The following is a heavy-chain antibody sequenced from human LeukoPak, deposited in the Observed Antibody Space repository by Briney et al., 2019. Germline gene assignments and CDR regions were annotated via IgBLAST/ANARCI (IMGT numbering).Heavy chain of an antibody. CDR1: GITFSSYG. D-gene: IGHD6-19*01. V-gene: IGHV3-30*03. Sequence: GGSLRLSCAASGITFSSYGMHWVRQAPGKGLEWVAVISFDGSKEYYADSVKGRFTVSRDNSNNTLFLQMNSLRAEDTAVYYCARDRDWYSFDSWGQGTLVTVSS. CDR2: ISFDGSKE. J-gene: IGHJ4*02. CDR3: ARDRDWYSFDS.